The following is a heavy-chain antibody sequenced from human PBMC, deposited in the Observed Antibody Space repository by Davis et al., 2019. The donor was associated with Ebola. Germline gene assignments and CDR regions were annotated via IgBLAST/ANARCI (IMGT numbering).Heavy chain of an antibody. CDR1: GGSFSGYY. CDR3: ARDVTMVRGYWFDP. D-gene: IGHD3-10*01. CDR2: INHSGST. Sequence: MPGGSLRLSCAVYGGSFSGYYWSWIRQPPGKGLEWIGEINHSGSTNYNPSLKSRVTISVDKSKNQFSLKLSSVTAADTAVYYCARDVTMVRGYWFDPWGQGTLVTVSS. V-gene: IGHV4-34*01. J-gene: IGHJ5*02.